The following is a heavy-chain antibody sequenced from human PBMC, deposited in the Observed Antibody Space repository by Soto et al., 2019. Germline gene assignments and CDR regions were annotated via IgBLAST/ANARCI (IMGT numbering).Heavy chain of an antibody. CDR2: IYTSGST. D-gene: IGHD2-8*01. Sequence: SETLSLTCTVSGGSISSYYWSWIRQPAGKGLEWIGRIYTSGSTNYNPSLKSRVTMSVDTSKNQFSLKLSSVTAADTAVYYCAREDTMLRDYYYYGMDAWAQGTTATVSS. J-gene: IGHJ6*02. CDR1: GGSISSYY. CDR3: AREDTMLRDYYYYGMDA. V-gene: IGHV4-4*07.